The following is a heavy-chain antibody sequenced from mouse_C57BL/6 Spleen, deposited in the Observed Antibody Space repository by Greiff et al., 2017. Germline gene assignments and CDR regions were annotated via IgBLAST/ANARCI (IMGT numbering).Heavy chain of an antibody. V-gene: IGHV1-20*01. J-gene: IGHJ4*01. CDR3: ARGDDGYYDYAMDY. CDR2: INPYNGDT. Sequence: VQLQQSGPELVKPGDSVKISCKASGYSFTGYFMNWVMQSHGKSLEWIGRINPYNGDTFYNQKFKGKATLTVDKSSSTAHMELRSLTSEDSAVYYCARGDDGYYDYAMDYWGQGTSVTVSS. CDR1: GYSFTGYF. D-gene: IGHD2-3*01.